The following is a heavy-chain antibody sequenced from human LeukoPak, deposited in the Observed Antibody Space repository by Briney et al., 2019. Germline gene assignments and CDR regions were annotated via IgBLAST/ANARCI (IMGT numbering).Heavy chain of an antibody. CDR3: ARGIAAAGTGLYN. CDR2: IYSDGTT. D-gene: IGHD6-13*01. Sequence: SGGSLRLSCTVSGFTVSSNYMSWVRQAPGKGLEWVSVIYSDGTTYNADSVKGRFTISRDNSKNTLYLQINSLRAEDTAVYYCARGIAAAGTGLYNWGQGTLLTVSS. CDR1: GFTVSSNY. J-gene: IGHJ4*02. V-gene: IGHV3-53*01.